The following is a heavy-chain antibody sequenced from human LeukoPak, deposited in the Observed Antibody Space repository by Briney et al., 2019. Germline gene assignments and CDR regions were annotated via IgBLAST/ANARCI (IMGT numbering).Heavy chain of an antibody. V-gene: IGHV3-23*01. CDR1: GFTFSSYA. CDR3: ARDAPYFDSSTYYYNWFDP. CDR2: ISGSGGST. J-gene: IGHJ5*02. Sequence: PGGSLRLSCAASGFTFSSYAMSWVRQAPGKGLEWVSAISGSGGSTYYADSVKGRFTISRDNSKNTLYLQMNSLRAEDTAVYYCARDAPYFDSSTYYYNWFDPWGQGTLVTVSS. D-gene: IGHD3-22*01.